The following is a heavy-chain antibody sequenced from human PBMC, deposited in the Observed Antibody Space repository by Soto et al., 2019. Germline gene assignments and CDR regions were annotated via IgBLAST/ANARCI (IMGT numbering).Heavy chain of an antibody. CDR1: WFTVSSNY. V-gene: IGHV3-53*01. CDR2: IYSGGST. D-gene: IGHD3-22*01. Sequence: VGSVRLSCVVSWFTVSSNYMSWVRQAPGKGLEWVSVIYSGGSTYYADSVKGRFTISRDHSNNTLFLQMNSLRADDTAVYYCAREPYDSSGYPVGYFDYWGPGTLVTVSS. CDR3: AREPYDSSGYPVGYFDY. J-gene: IGHJ4*02.